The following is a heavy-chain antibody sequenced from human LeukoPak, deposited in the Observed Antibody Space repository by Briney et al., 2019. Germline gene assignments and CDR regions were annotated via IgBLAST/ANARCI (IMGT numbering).Heavy chain of an antibody. D-gene: IGHD6-6*01. V-gene: IGHV3-48*01. Sequence: GGSLSLSCAASGFTFSGKSMNWVRQAPGKGLEWVSYISPSSSTIYYADSVKGRFTISRDNAKDSLYLQMNNLRVEDTAVYYCARDPNIAARRTYYFDYWGQGTLVTVSS. CDR3: ARDPNIAARRTYYFDY. CDR1: GFTFSGKS. J-gene: IGHJ4*02. CDR2: ISPSSSTI.